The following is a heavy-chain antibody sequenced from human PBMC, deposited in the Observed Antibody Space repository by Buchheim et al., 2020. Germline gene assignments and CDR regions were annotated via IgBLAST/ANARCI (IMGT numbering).Heavy chain of an antibody. CDR1: GFSFSSNA. J-gene: IGHJ4*02. V-gene: IGHV3-23*01. CDR3: VKDAAYSSSWSDFDY. CDR2: ISGSGDAA. D-gene: IGHD6-13*01. Sequence: EVQLLESGGGLVQPGGSLRLSCAASGFSFSSNAMTWVRQAPGKGLEWVSVISGSGDAAHYADSVKGRLTISSDNSKNTLYLQMNSLRAEDTAVYYCVKDAAYSSSWSDFDYWGQGTL.